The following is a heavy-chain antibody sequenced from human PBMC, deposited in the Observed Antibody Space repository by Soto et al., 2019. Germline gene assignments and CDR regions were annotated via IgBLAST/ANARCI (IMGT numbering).Heavy chain of an antibody. CDR1: GFTFSDHY. V-gene: IGHV3-72*01. CDR3: AREALLIFGVVYGAFDI. J-gene: IGHJ3*02. CDR2: TRNKANSYTT. Sequence: GGSLRLSCAASGFTFSDHYMDWVRQAPGKGLEWVGRTRNKANSYTTEYAASVKGRFTISRDDSKNSLYLQMNSLKTEDTAVYYCAREALLIFGVVYGAFDIWGQGTMVTVSS. D-gene: IGHD3-3*01.